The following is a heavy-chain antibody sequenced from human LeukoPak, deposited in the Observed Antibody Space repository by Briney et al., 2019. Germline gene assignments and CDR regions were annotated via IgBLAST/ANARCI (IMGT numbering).Heavy chain of an antibody. CDR3: AKRCGGGCYSQ. V-gene: IGHV3-23*01. Sequence: GGSLTLTCVGSGFTFSNHARRESRYAPGPGLGWVSVSSGSGGSTYYADSVRGRFTISRDNSEDTLYLQMNSLRAGDPDVYYCAKRCGGGCYSQWGRGSLVTVSS. CDR2: SSGSGGST. D-gene: IGHD2-15*01. CDR1: GFTFSNHA. J-gene: IGHJ4*02.